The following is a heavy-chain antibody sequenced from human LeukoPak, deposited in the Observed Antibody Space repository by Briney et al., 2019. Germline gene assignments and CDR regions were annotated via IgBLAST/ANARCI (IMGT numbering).Heavy chain of an antibody. Sequence: ASVKVSCKASGGTFSSYAISWVRQAPGQGLEWMGGIIPIFGTPNYAQKFQGRVTITADESTTTAYMELSSLRSEDTAVYYCARASESGSYHAPFDYWGQGTLVTVSS. CDR2: IIPIFGTP. J-gene: IGHJ4*02. V-gene: IGHV1-69*13. CDR3: ARASESGSYHAPFDY. CDR1: GGTFSSYA. D-gene: IGHD3-10*01.